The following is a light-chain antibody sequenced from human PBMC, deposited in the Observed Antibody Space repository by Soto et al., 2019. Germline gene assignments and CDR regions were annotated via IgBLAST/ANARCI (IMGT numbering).Light chain of an antibody. CDR3: SSYTISRTYV. J-gene: IGLJ1*01. CDR2: NVY. Sequence: QPALTQPASVSGSPGQSITISCTGTNSDVGSYNYVSWHQQHPGKAPKLMIYNVYDRPSGISNRFSGSKSGNTASLTISGLQGEDGADYYCSSYTISRTYVFGTGTKVTVL. V-gene: IGLV2-14*03. CDR1: NSDVGSYNY.